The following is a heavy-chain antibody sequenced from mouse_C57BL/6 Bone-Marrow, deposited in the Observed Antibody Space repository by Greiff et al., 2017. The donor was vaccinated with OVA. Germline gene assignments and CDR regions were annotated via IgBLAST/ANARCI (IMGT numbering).Heavy chain of an antibody. CDR1: GFSLTSYG. V-gene: IGHV2-2*01. CDR3: ARNSLIYYYGSYYAMDY. J-gene: IGHJ4*01. Sequence: VQLKQSGPGLVQPSQSLSITCTVSGFSLTSYGVHWVRQSPGKGLEWLGVIWSGGSTDYNAAIISRLSISKDNSKSQVFFKMNSLQADDTAIYYCARNSLIYYYGSYYAMDYWGQGTSVTVSS. D-gene: IGHD1-1*01. CDR2: IWSGGST.